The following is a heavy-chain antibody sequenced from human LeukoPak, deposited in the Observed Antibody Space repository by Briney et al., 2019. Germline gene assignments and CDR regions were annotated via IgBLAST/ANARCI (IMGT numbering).Heavy chain of an antibody. CDR1: GFTFSSYG. J-gene: IGHJ4*02. D-gene: IGHD5-18*01. CDR3: AREAGYSYGSSYFDY. Sequence: GGSLRLSCAASGFTFSSYGMSWVRQAPGKGLEWVANIKQDGSEKYYVDSVKGRFTISRDNAKNSLYLQMNSLRAEDTAVYYCAREAGYSYGSSYFDYWGQGTLVTVSS. CDR2: IKQDGSEK. V-gene: IGHV3-7*01.